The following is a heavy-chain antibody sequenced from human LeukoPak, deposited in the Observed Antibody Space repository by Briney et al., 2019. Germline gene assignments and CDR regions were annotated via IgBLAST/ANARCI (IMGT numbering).Heavy chain of an antibody. Sequence: SETLSLTCTVSGGSLSNYYWSWIRQYPGQGLEWIGYIYYSGSTTYNPSLKSRVTISVDTSKNQFSLKLTSVTAADTAVYCCARAGGNRFDPWGQGILVTVSS. CDR3: ARAGGNRFDP. V-gene: IGHV4-59*01. J-gene: IGHJ5*02. D-gene: IGHD3-10*01. CDR1: GGSLSNYY. CDR2: IYYSGST.